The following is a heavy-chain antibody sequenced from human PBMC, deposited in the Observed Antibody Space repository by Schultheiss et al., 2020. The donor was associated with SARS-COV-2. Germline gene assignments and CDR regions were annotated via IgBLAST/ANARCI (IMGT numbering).Heavy chain of an antibody. D-gene: IGHD1-1*01. CDR1: AFISNYL. CDR2: ISGSGGST. CDR3: ARQGRYNWNDGDGWFDP. V-gene: IGHV3-23*01. J-gene: IGHJ5*02. Sequence: GESLKISCVAPAFISNYLINWVRQAPGKGLEWVSAISGSGGSTYYADSVKGRFSISRDNSKNTLYLQMNSLRAEDTAVYYCARQGRYNWNDGDGWFDPWGQGTLVTVSS.